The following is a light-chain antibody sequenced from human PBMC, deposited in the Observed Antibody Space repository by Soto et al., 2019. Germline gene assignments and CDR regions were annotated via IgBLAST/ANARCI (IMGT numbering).Light chain of an antibody. Sequence: DIQMTQSPSTLSASVGDRVTITCRASQSISSWLAWYQQKPGKAPKLLIYDASSLESGVPSRFSGSGSGTEFTLTISSLQPDDFAIYYCQQYGSSPWGFTFGPGTKVDIK. CDR1: QSISSW. J-gene: IGKJ3*01. CDR3: QQYGSSPWGFT. CDR2: DAS. V-gene: IGKV1-5*01.